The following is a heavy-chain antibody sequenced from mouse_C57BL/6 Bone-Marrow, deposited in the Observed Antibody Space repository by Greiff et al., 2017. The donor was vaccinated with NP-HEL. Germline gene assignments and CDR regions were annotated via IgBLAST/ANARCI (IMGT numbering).Heavy chain of an antibody. D-gene: IGHD2-4*01. CDR3: ARSYDYDGKTYYFDY. V-gene: IGHV1-18*01. J-gene: IGHJ2*01. CDR2: INPNNGGT. CDR1: GYTFTDYN. Sequence: EVKLQESGPELVKPGASVKIPCKASGYTFTDYNMDWVKQSHGKSLEWIGDINPNNGGTIYNQKFKGKATLTVDKSSRTAYMELRSLTSEDTAVYYCARSYDYDGKTYYFDYWGQGTTLTVSS.